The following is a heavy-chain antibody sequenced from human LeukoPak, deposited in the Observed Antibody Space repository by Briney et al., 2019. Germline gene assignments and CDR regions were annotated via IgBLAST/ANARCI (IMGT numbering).Heavy chain of an antibody. D-gene: IGHD6-6*01. CDR3: ARWGSIAVARFDY. J-gene: IGHJ4*02. Sequence: SETLSLTCTVSGGPISNYYWSWIRQPPGKGLEWIGYIYYTGSTNYNPSLTSRVNISVDTSKNQFSLNLTSVTAADTAVYYCARWGSIAVARFDYWGQGTLVTVSS. CDR2: IYYTGST. CDR1: GGPISNYY. V-gene: IGHV4-59*01.